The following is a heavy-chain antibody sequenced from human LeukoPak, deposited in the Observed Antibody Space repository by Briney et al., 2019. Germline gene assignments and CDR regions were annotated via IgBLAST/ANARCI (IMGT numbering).Heavy chain of an antibody. V-gene: IGHV4-4*07. CDR3: ARDPPPQSIAAAVGWFDP. CDR1: GGSFSGYY. CDR2: IYTSGST. Sequence: PSETLSLTCAVYGGSFSGYYWSWIRQPVGKGLEWIVRIYTSGSTNYNPSLKSRVTMSVDTSKNQFSLKLSSVTAADTAVYYCARDPPPQSIAAAVGWFDPWGQGTLVTVSS. J-gene: IGHJ5*02. D-gene: IGHD6-13*01.